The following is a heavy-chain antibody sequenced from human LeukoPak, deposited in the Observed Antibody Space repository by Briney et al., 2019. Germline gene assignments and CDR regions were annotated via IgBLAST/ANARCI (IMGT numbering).Heavy chain of an antibody. V-gene: IGHV3-30*19. J-gene: IGHJ4*02. D-gene: IGHD1-7*01. CDR1: GFTFSSYG. CDR3: ARDQQSITGTTLWV. CDR2: ISYDGSNK. Sequence: PGGSLRLSCAASGFTFSSYGMHWVRQAPGKGLEWVAVISYDGSNKYYADSVKGRFTISRDNSKNTLYLQMNSLRAEDTAVYYCARDQQSITGTTLWVWGQGTLVTVSS.